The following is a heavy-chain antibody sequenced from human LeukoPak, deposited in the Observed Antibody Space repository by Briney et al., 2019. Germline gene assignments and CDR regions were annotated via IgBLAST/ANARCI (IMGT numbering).Heavy chain of an antibody. J-gene: IGHJ6*02. Sequence: SETLSLTCTVSGGSISGYYWSWIRQPPGKGLEWIGEINHSGSTNYNPSLKSRVTISVDTSKNQFSLKLSSVTAADTAVYYCARGSDSIVVVPAAILRWNYYYYGMDVWGQGTTVTVSS. CDR1: GGSISGYY. D-gene: IGHD2-2*02. CDR3: ARGSDSIVVVPAAILRWNYYYYGMDV. CDR2: INHSGST. V-gene: IGHV4-34*01.